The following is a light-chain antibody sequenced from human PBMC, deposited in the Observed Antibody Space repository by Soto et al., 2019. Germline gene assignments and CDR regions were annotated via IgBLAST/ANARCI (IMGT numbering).Light chain of an antibody. CDR3: QQYNNWPPYT. Sequence: EIVMTQSPANLSVSPGERATLSCRASQSVSSNLAWYQQKPGQGPRLLIYGASTRATGIPARFSGSGSGTEFTLTISILQSEDFEVYYCQQYNNWPPYTFGPGTKVEIK. CDR1: QSVSSN. V-gene: IGKV3-15*01. J-gene: IGKJ2*01. CDR2: GAS.